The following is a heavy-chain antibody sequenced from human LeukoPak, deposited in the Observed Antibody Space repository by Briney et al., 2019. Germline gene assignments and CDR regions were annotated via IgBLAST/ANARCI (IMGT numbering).Heavy chain of an antibody. CDR1: ENSFSSFW. V-gene: IGHV5-51*01. J-gene: IGHJ3*01. Sequence: GESLKISFKGSENSFSSFWIGWVRQMPGKGLECMGIIYPGDSDTRYSPSFQGQVTISVDKSISTAYLQWSSLKASDTAMYYCARRFKMHSMTTATDEAFDLWGQGTMVTVSS. CDR3: ARRFKMHSMTTATDEAFDL. D-gene: IGHD4-17*01. CDR2: IYPGDSDT.